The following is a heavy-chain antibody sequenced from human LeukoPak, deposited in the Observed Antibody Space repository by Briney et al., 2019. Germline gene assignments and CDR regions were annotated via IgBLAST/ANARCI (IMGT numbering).Heavy chain of an antibody. D-gene: IGHD5-18*01. V-gene: IGHV3-7*01. J-gene: IGHJ4*02. Sequence: GGSLRLSCAASGFTVSSNYMSWVRQAPGKGLEWVANIKQDGSEKNYVDSVKGRFTISRDNAKTSLYLQMNSLRVEDTAVYYCARSLWPEGYWGQGTLVTVSS. CDR2: IKQDGSEK. CDR1: GFTVSSNY. CDR3: ARSLWPEGY.